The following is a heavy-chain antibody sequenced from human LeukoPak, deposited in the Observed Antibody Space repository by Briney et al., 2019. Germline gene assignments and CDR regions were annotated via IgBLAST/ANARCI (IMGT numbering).Heavy chain of an antibody. CDR1: GFTFSSYA. CDR2: ISGSGGST. CDR3: AKDCSSTSCYLSRYFQH. V-gene: IGHV3-23*01. J-gene: IGHJ1*01. Sequence: GGSLRLSCAASGFTFSSYAMSWVRQAPGKGLEWVSAISGSGGSTYYADSVKGRFTISRDNSKNTLYLQMNSLRAEDTAVYYCAKDCSSTSCYLSRYFQHWGQGTLVTVSS. D-gene: IGHD2-2*01.